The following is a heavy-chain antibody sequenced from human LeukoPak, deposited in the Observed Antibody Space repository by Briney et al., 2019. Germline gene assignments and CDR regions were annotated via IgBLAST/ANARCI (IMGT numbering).Heavy chain of an antibody. Sequence: SETLSLTCAVYGGSFSGYYWSWIRQPPGKGLEWIGEINRSGSTNYNPSLKSRVTISVDTSKNQFSLKLSSVTAADTAVYYCAKSTGITMVRGVLRGNWFDPWGQGTLVTVSS. D-gene: IGHD3-10*01. CDR3: AKSTGITMVRGVLRGNWFDP. V-gene: IGHV4-34*01. CDR1: GGSFSGYY. J-gene: IGHJ5*02. CDR2: INRSGST.